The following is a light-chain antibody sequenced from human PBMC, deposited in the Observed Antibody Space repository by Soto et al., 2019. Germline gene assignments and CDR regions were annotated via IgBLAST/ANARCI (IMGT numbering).Light chain of an antibody. CDR2: AAS. J-gene: IGKJ2*01. CDR1: QSISSY. CDR3: QQSHSTMYT. V-gene: IGKV1-39*01. Sequence: DIQMTQSPSSLSASVGDRVTITCRASQSISSYLNWYQQKPGKAPKLLIYAASSLQSGVPSRFSGSGSGTDFTLTISSLLPEDFATYYCQQSHSTMYTIGHGTKVDSK.